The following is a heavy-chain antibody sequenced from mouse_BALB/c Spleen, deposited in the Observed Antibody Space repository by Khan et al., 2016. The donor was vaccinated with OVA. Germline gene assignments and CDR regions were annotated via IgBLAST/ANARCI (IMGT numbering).Heavy chain of an antibody. CDR3: ARDGSRYNYAMDY. CDR2: ISYSGSI. D-gene: IGHD2-3*01. CDR1: GYSITSDYA. Sequence: EVQLQESGPGLVKPSQSLSLTCTVTGYSITSDYAWNWIRQFPGNKLEWMGYISYSGSINYNPALKSRISITRDTSKNQFFLQLNSVTTEDTATXYCARDGSRYNYAMDYWGQGTSVTVSS. V-gene: IGHV3-2*02. J-gene: IGHJ4*01.